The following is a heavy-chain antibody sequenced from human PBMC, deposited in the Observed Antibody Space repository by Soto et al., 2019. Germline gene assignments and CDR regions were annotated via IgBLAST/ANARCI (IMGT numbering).Heavy chain of an antibody. Sequence: GESLKISCKGSGYSFTSYWIGWVRQMPGKGLEWMGIIYPGDSDTRYSPSFQGQVTISADKSISTAYLQWSSLKASDTAMYYCASVTSSGWYQLGYFDYWGQGTLVTVSS. CDR2: IYPGDSDT. D-gene: IGHD6-19*01. J-gene: IGHJ4*02. V-gene: IGHV5-51*01. CDR3: ASVTSSGWYQLGYFDY. CDR1: GYSFTSYW.